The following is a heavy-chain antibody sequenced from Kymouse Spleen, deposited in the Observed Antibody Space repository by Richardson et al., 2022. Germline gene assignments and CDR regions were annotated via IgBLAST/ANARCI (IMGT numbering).Heavy chain of an antibody. CDR2: IYYSGST. D-gene: IGHD3-9*01. Sequence: QLQLQESGPGLVKPSETLSLTCTVSGGSISSSSYYWGWIRQPPGKGLEWIGSIYYSGSTYYNPSLKSRVTISVDTSKNQFSLKLSSVTAADTAVYYCARHDDDILTGYSPFDYWGQGTLVTVSS. CDR3: ARHDDDILTGYSPFDY. V-gene: IGHV4-39*01. J-gene: IGHJ4*02. CDR1: GGSISSSSYY.